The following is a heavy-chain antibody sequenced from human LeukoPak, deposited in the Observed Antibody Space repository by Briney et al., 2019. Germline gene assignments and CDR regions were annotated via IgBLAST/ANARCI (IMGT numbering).Heavy chain of an antibody. Sequence: PPETLSLTCTVSRGSISTSIYYWGSARQPPRKALEWIGNIFYSGSTYHSPSLKRRVTTTLDTSRNQFSLKLNSVTAADTAVYYCAKSNGYGLIDVWGQGTMVTVSS. CDR2: IFYSGST. V-gene: IGHV4-39*07. CDR3: AKSNGYGLIDV. D-gene: IGHD3-22*01. J-gene: IGHJ3*01. CDR1: RGSISTSIYY.